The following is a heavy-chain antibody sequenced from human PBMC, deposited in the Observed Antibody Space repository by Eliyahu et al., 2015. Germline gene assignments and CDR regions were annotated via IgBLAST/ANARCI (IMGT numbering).Heavy chain of an antibody. J-gene: IGHJ4*02. V-gene: IGHV1-69*06. CDR3: ARVAYYDSSGNFDY. CDR2: IIPIFGTA. D-gene: IGHD3-22*01. Sequence: QVQLVQSGAEVKKPGSSVKVSCKXXGGXFSSYAISWXRQXXGQGLEWMGGIIPIFGTANYAQKFRDRVTITADKSTSTAYMELSSLRSEDTAVYYCARVAYYDSSGNFDYWGQGTLVTVSS. CDR1: GGXFSSYA.